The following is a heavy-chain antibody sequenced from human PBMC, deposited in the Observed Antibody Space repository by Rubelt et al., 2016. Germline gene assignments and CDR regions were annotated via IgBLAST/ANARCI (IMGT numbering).Heavy chain of an antibody. Sequence: QLQVEESGPGLVKPSETLSLTFSVSGGSIRSATSYWGWIRQPPGKGLEWIGSIHSSGSTYDNPSLTSRVTIPADTPKNQFSLKLTSVTAADTAVYYCARQRQLITARRWFDPWGQGTLVTVSS. J-gene: IGHJ5*02. D-gene: IGHD6-6*01. CDR2: IHSSGST. CDR1: GGSIRSATSY. V-gene: IGHV4-39*01. CDR3: ARQRQLITARRWFDP.